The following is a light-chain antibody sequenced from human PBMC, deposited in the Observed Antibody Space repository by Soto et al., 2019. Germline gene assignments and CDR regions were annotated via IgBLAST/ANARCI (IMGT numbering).Light chain of an antibody. CDR3: YSYSVSGKFVV. V-gene: IGLV2-8*01. Sequence: QSVLTQPPSASGSPGQSVTISCTGTSSDVGYYNSVSWYQQHPGKAPKLMIFEVNKRPSGVPDRFSGSKSGNTASLTVTGLQAEEEATYYCYSYSVSGKFVVFGGGTQLTVL. CDR2: EVN. J-gene: IGLJ2*01. CDR1: SSDVGYYNS.